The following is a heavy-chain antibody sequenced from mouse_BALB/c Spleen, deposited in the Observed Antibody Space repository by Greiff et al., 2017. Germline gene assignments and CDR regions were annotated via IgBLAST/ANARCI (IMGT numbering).Heavy chain of an antibody. CDR2: TWAGGST. Sequence: VQLQQSGPGLVAPSQSLSITCTVSGFSLTSYGVHWVRQPPGKGLEWLGVTWAGGSTNYNSALMSRLSISKDNSKSQVFLKMNSLQTDDTAMYYCARDQGFITTVVRAMDYWGQGTSVTVSS. J-gene: IGHJ4*01. CDR1: GFSLTSYG. CDR3: ARDQGFITTVVRAMDY. V-gene: IGHV2-9*02. D-gene: IGHD1-1*01.